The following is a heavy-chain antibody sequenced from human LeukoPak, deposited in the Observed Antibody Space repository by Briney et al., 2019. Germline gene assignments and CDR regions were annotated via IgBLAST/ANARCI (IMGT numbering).Heavy chain of an antibody. J-gene: IGHJ5*02. CDR2: INHSGST. V-gene: IGHV4-34*01. CDR1: GGSFSGYY. D-gene: IGHD3-3*02. Sequence: SETLSLTCAVYGGSFSGYYWSWIRQPPGKGLEWIGEINHSGSTNYNPSLKSRVTISVDTSKNQFSLKLSSVTAADTDVYYAARDVISQNWFDPWGQGTLVTVSS. CDR3: ARDVISQNWFDP.